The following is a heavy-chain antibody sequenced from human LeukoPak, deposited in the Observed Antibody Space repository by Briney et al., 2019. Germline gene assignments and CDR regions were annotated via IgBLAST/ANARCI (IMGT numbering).Heavy chain of an antibody. D-gene: IGHD1-26*01. CDR2: ISYDGSNK. Sequence: GGSLRLSCAASGFTFSTYGMHWVRQAPGKGLEWVAVISYDGSNKYYADSVKGRFTISRDNSKNTLYLQMNSLRAEDTAVYYCARGGSYLSAFDIWGQGTMVTVSS. V-gene: IGHV3-33*05. J-gene: IGHJ3*02. CDR3: ARGGSYLSAFDI. CDR1: GFTFSTYG.